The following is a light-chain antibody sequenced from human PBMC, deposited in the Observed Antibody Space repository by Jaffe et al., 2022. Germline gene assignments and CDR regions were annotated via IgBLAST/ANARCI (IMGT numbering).Light chain of an antibody. Sequence: DIQMTQSPSSLSASVGDRVTITCQASQDISNYLNWYQQKPGKAPKLLIYDASNLETGVPSRFSGSGSGTDFTFTISSLQPEDIATYYCQQYDNSLTFGGGTKVEIK. CDR3: QQYDNSLT. J-gene: IGKJ4*01. V-gene: IGKV1-33*01. CDR1: QDISNY. CDR2: DAS.